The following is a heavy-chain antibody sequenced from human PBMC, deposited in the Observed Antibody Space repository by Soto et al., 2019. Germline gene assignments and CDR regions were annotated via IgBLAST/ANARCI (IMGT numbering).Heavy chain of an antibody. CDR1: GFSLSTSGVG. V-gene: IGHV2-5*02. CDR3: HHVESDYGGNPPPDS. J-gene: IGHJ4*02. CDR2: IYWDDDK. D-gene: IGHD4-17*01. Sequence: QITLKESGPTLVKPTQTLTLTCTFSGFSLSTSGVGVGWIRQPPGKALEWLALIYWDDDKRYSPSLKSRLTIPKDTSKNQVVLTMTTMDPVDTATYYWHHVESDYGGNPPPDSWGQGTLVPVSS.